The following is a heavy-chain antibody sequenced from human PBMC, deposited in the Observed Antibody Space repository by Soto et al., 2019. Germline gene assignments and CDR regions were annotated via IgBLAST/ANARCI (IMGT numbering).Heavy chain of an antibody. CDR3: ARVASDYINSVDH. J-gene: IGHJ4*02. CDR2: IGGSGGNR. V-gene: IGHV3-23*01. D-gene: IGHD4-4*01. CDR1: GFTFNAYA. Sequence: EVQLLESGGGLVQPGGSLRLSCAASGFTFNAYAMSWVRQAPGKGLEWVSAIGGSGGNRYYAASVKGRFTISRDNSKDTVDLQFSRLRVEDTAVYFCARVASDYINSVDHWGQGILVTVSS.